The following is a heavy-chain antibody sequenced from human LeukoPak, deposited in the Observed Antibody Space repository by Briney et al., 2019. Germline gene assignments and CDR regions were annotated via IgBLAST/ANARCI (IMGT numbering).Heavy chain of an antibody. J-gene: IGHJ4*02. D-gene: IGHD1-26*01. CDR3: ARSSPGLVVDTYYFDY. V-gene: IGHV3-48*03. CDR1: GFTFSSYE. Sequence: GGSLRLSCAASGFTFSSYEMNWVRQAPGKGLEWVSSISRSATTIYYADSVKGRFTISRDNAKNSLYLQMNSLRAEDTAVYYCARSSPGLVVDTYYFDYWGQGTLVTVSS. CDR2: ISRSATTI.